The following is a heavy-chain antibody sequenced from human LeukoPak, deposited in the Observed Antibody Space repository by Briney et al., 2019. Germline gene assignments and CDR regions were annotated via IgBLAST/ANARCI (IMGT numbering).Heavy chain of an antibody. CDR1: GSTFSGYN. Sequence: ASVRVSFKASGSTFSGYNIHWVRQSPGQGLEWMGWINPDSGATNYAQEFQGRVTMTRDTSISTAYMALSRLRSDDTAVYYCARVPGYSYGSGWFDPWGQGTLVTVSS. J-gene: IGHJ5*02. V-gene: IGHV1-2*02. CDR3: ARVPGYSYGSGWFDP. D-gene: IGHD5-18*01. CDR2: INPDSGAT.